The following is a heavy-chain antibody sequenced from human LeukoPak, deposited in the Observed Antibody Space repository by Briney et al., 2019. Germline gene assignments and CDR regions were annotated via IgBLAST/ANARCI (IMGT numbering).Heavy chain of an antibody. CDR3: VRDYCSGGSCYESKWFDP. CDR1: GFTFSKYG. Sequence: GGSLRLSCAASGFTFSKYGMHWVRQAPGKGLEWVAVIWFDGINTNHADSVKGRFTVSRDNSKNTLFLQMNSLRAEDTAVYFCVRDYCSGGSCYESKWFDPWGQGTLVTVSS. CDR2: IWFDGINT. D-gene: IGHD2-15*01. J-gene: IGHJ5*02. V-gene: IGHV3-33*01.